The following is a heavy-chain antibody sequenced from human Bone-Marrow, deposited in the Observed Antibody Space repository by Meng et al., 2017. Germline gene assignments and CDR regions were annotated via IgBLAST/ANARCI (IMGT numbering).Heavy chain of an antibody. CDR1: GFTFSSYG. CDR2: IWYDGSNK. D-gene: IGHD3-22*01. CDR3: AMDFYDSNGYYRVFDY. V-gene: IGHV3-33*01. Sequence: GESLKISCAASGFTFSSYGMHWVRQAPGKGLEWVAVIWYDGSNKYYADSVKGRFTISRDNSKNTLYLQMNSLRAEDTAVYYCAMDFYDSNGYYRVFDYWVHGTLVTVSS. J-gene: IGHJ4*01.